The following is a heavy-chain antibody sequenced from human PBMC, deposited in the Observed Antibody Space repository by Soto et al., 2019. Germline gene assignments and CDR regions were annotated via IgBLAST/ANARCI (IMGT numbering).Heavy chain of an antibody. V-gene: IGHV3-23*01. CDR2: ISGSGGST. D-gene: IGHD3-16*02. Sequence: GGSLRLSCAASGFTFSSYAMSWVRQAPGKGLEWVSAISGSGGSTYYADSVKGRFTISRGNSKNTLYLQMNSLRAEDTAVYYCAKTQKLMITFGGVIVPDAFDIWGQGTMVTVSS. CDR3: AKTQKLMITFGGVIVPDAFDI. CDR1: GFTFSSYA. J-gene: IGHJ3*02.